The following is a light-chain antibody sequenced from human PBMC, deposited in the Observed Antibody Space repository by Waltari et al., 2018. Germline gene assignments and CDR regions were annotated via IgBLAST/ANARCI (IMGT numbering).Light chain of an antibody. Sequence: EIVLTQSPATLSLSPGERAALYCRASKRVSSYLAWYQQKPGQAPRLLIYDAFNRATGIPARFSGSGSGTDFTLTITSLEPEDSAVYYCQHRSSWPLTFGGGTKVEI. CDR1: KRVSSY. CDR3: QHRSSWPLT. CDR2: DAF. J-gene: IGKJ4*02. V-gene: IGKV3-11*01.